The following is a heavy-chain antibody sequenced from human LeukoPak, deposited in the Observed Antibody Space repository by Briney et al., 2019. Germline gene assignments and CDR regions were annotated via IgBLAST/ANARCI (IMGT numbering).Heavy chain of an antibody. CDR1: EFTFSRYA. D-gene: IGHD4-17*01. Sequence: GGSLRLSCEASEFTFSRYAMSWIRQAPGTGLEWVSTLSGSGTATYYADSVKGRFTTSRDNSKDTLYLQMDNLRAEDTAVYYCAKNYGDYEDVFDYWGQGTLVTVSS. J-gene: IGHJ4*02. CDR3: AKNYGDYEDVFDY. CDR2: LSGSGTAT. V-gene: IGHV3-23*01.